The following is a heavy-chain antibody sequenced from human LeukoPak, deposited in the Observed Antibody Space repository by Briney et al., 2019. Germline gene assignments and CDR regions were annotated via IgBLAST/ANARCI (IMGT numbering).Heavy chain of an antibody. CDR3: ARLLAAPYYINF. J-gene: IGHJ4*02. Sequence: GESLKISCKGSGYSFTTNWIGWVRQMPGKGLEWLGIIYPRDSDTRYSPSFQGQVSISVDTSIDTAYLQWSSVKASDTAMYYCARLLAAPYYINFWGQGTLVTVSS. CDR2: IYPRDSDT. CDR1: GYSFTTNW. V-gene: IGHV5-51*01. D-gene: IGHD6-25*01.